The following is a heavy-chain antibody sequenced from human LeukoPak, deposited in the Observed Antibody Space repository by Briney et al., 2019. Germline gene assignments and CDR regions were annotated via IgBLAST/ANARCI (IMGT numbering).Heavy chain of an antibody. V-gene: IGHV1-69*13. Sequence: SVKVSCKASGGTFSSYAISWVRQAPGQGLEWMGGIIPIFGTANYAQKFQGRVTITADESTSTAYMELSSLRSEDTAVYYCARDPPSGIKYHYGSGRLSSYYYGMDVWGQGTTVTVSS. D-gene: IGHD3-10*01. CDR2: IIPIFGTA. CDR1: GGTFSSYA. J-gene: IGHJ6*02. CDR3: ARDPPSGIKYHYGSGRLSSYYYGMDV.